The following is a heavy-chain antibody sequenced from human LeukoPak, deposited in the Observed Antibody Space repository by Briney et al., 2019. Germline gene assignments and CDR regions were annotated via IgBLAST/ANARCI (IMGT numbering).Heavy chain of an antibody. J-gene: IGHJ5*02. CDR3: IVFGDSNH. CDR2: IHTSGDT. Sequence: QSGGSLRLSCAASGLTGSHNYVSWVRQAPGKGLEWVSAIHTSGDTCYADSVKGRFTISRDTSKNTLYLQINSLSVEDTAVYYCIVFGDSNHWGQGTLVTVSS. CDR1: GLTGSHNY. D-gene: IGHD4-17*01. V-gene: IGHV3-53*01.